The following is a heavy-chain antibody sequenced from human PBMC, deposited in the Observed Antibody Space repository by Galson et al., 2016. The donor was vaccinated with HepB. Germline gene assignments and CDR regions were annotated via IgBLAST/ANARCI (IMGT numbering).Heavy chain of an antibody. CDR3: ARGELFQPLVYPTYYFHD. CDR1: GGSLSGHY. D-gene: IGHD2-2*01. J-gene: IGHJ4*02. CDR2: INHSGST. V-gene: IGHV4-34*01. Sequence: LSLTCAVDGGSLSGHYWSWIRQPPGKGLEWIGEINHSGSTSYNPSLKSRVTISVDTSKNQFSLKVNSVTAADTAMYYCARGELFQPLVYPTYYFHDWGRGTLVTVSS.